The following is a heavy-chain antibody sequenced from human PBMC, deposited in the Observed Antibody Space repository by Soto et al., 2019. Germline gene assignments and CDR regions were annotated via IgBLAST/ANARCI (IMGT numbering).Heavy chain of an antibody. Sequence: ASVKVSCMASGGTFSSYASSWVRQAPGQGREWMGGIIPIFGTANYAQKFQGRVTITADESTSTAYMELSSLRSEDTAVYYCASGDTRKYNWNLPWFAFDIWGQGTMVTVSS. D-gene: IGHD1-20*01. J-gene: IGHJ3*02. CDR1: GGTFSSYA. V-gene: IGHV1-69*13. CDR3: ASGDTRKYNWNLPWFAFDI. CDR2: IIPIFGTA.